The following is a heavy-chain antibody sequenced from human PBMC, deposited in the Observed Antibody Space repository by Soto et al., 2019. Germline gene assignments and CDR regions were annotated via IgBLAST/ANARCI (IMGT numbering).Heavy chain of an antibody. Sequence: EVPLLESGGGLVQPGGSLRLSCAASGFTFSSYAMNWVRQAPGKGLEWVSVISGSGDSTYYADSVKGRFTISRDNSKNTLYLQMNSLSAEDTAVYYCARRSSSWYFDYWGQGTLVTVSS. CDR1: GFTFSSYA. J-gene: IGHJ4*02. CDR2: ISGSGDST. D-gene: IGHD6-13*01. V-gene: IGHV3-23*01. CDR3: ARRSSSWYFDY.